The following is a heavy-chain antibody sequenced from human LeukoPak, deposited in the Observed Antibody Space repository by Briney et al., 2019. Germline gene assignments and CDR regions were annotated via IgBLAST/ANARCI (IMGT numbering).Heavy chain of an antibody. V-gene: IGHV3-7*01. J-gene: IGHJ4*02. CDR2: IKQDGSEK. CDR3: AREGRINYYDSSGRYDY. D-gene: IGHD3-22*01. Sequence: GGSLRLSCAVSGFTFSSYWMSWVRQAPGKGLEWVANIKQDGSEKYYVDSVKGRFTISRDNAKNSLYLQMNSLRAEDTAVYYCAREGRINYYDSSGRYDYWGQGTLVTVSS. CDR1: GFTFSSYW.